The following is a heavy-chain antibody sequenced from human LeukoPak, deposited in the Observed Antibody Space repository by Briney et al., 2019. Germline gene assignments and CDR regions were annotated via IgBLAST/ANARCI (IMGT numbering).Heavy chain of an antibody. CDR3: VRDFMYTTACTGC. CDR1: GFSFSVYW. Sequence: GGSLRLSCAASGFSFSVYWMHWVRQAPGKGPVWVSRIKTDGSITDYADSVKGRFTISRDNAKNTLYLQMNSLRAEDTAVYYCVRDFMYTTACTGCWGQGTLVTVSS. V-gene: IGHV3-74*01. CDR2: IKTDGSIT. D-gene: IGHD1-1*01. J-gene: IGHJ4*02.